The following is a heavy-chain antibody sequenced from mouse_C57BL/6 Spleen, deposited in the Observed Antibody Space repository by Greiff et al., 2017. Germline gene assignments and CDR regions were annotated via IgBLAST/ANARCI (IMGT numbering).Heavy chain of an antibody. J-gene: IGHJ4*01. V-gene: IGHV2-6-1*01. CDR2: LWSDGST. CDR1: GFSLTSYG. CDR3: ARHWTGDSMDY. Sequence: QVQLKESGPGLVAPSQSLSITCTVSGFSLTSYGVHWVRQPPGKGLEWLVVLWSDGSTTYNSAPKSRLSISKDNSKSQVFLIMNSLQTDDTAMYYCARHWTGDSMDYWGQGTSGTVSS.